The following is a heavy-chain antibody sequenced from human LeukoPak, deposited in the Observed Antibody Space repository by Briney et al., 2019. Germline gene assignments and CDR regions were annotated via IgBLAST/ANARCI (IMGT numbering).Heavy chain of an antibody. J-gene: IGHJ4*02. CDR3: ATLWAYQPLDY. V-gene: IGHV3-30*02. CDR1: GFTFSKYG. D-gene: IGHD3-16*01. CDR2: IQYDGNNK. Sequence: GGSLRLSCAASGFTFSKYGMHWVRQAPGKGLEWLTFIQYDGNNKYYSDSVKGRFTISRDNSKNTLFLQMNSLRAEDTAVYYCATLWAYQPLDYWGQGTLVTVSS.